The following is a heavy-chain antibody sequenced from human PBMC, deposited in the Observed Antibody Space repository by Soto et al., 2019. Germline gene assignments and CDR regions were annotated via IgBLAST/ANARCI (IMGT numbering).Heavy chain of an antibody. J-gene: IGHJ6*02. CDR1: GFNFNSYT. D-gene: IGHD2-15*01. CDR2: ISSSGYI. CDR3: ARDCSGGSCYPGMDV. Sequence: EVQLVESGGGLVKPGGSLRLSCAASGFNFNSYTINWVRQAPGQRLEWLSCISSSGYIFSTDSVRGRFTISRDNAKNSVYLQINSLRAEDTAVYFCARDCSGGSCYPGMDVWGQGTTVTVSS. V-gene: IGHV3-21*01.